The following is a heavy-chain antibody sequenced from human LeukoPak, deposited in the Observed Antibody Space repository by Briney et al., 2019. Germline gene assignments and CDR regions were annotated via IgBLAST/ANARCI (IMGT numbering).Heavy chain of an antibody. J-gene: IGHJ3*02. Sequence: GRSLRLSCAASGFTFSSYAMHWVRQAPGQGLEWMGWINPNSGGTNYAQKFQGRVTMTRDTSISTAYMELSRLRSDDTAVYYCARDRGYSYSNPGDAFDIWGQGTMVTVSS. CDR1: GFTFSSYA. CDR2: INPNSGGT. V-gene: IGHV1-2*02. D-gene: IGHD5-18*01. CDR3: ARDRGYSYSNPGDAFDI.